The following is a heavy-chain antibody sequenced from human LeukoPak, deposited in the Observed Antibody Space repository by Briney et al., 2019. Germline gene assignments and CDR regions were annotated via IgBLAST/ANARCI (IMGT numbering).Heavy chain of an antibody. V-gene: IGHV1-2*02. J-gene: IGHJ4*02. CDR1: GFTVTGYY. CDR2: INPNSGAT. CDR3: TRGGPEGSGYSYGSHDY. D-gene: IGHD5-18*01. Sequence: ASEKVSCKASGFTVTGYYMHWVRQAPGQGLEWMGWINPNSGATNYAQKFQGRVTMTRDTSISTVYMELSRLRSDDTAVYYCTRGGPEGSGYSYGSHDYWGQGTLVTVSS.